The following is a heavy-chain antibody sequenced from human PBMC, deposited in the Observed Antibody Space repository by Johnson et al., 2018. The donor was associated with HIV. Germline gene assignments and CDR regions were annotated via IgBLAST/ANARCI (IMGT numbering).Heavy chain of an antibody. CDR2: ISYDGSNK. CDR3: VRGSLTDDSFAD. J-gene: IGHJ3*01. CDR1: GFTFSSYA. V-gene: IGHV3-30*04. Sequence: QVQLVESGGGVVQPGRSLRLSCAASGFTFSSYAMHWVRQAPGKGLEWVAVISYDGSNKYYADSVKGRFTISRDNSRNTLSLQMRSLTTEDTAIYYCVRGSLTDDSFADWGQGTMLLVSS.